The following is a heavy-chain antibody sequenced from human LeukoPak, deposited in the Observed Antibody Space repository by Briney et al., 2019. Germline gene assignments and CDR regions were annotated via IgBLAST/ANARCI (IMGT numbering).Heavy chain of an antibody. V-gene: IGHV4-59*01. CDR3: ASAGFWSDSRNYVDY. J-gene: IGHJ4*02. D-gene: IGHD3-3*01. CDR2: SYYSGTT. CDR1: DDSINNYY. Sequence: PSETLSLTCTVSDDSINNYYWNWIRQPPGKGLEWIGYSYYSGTTNYNPSLKSRVTISVDTSKNQFSLKLSSVTAADTAVYYCASAGFWSDSRNYVDYWGQGTLVTVSS.